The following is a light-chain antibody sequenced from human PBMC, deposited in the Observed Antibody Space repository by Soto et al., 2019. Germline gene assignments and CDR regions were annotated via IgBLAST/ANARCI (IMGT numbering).Light chain of an antibody. J-gene: IGKJ3*01. Sequence: DIQMTQSPSSVSASVGDRVTITCRASLDISYLLAWYQQKAGRAPKLLIYAASTLEGGVPSRFSGSGSGTHFTLTISSLQPEDFATYYCQQANSFPCTVGPGTKVDMK. V-gene: IGKV1-12*01. CDR1: LDISYL. CDR3: QQANSFPCT. CDR2: AAS.